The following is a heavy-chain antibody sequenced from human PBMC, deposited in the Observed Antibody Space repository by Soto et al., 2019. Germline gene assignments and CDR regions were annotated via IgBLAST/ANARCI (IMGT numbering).Heavy chain of an antibody. D-gene: IGHD3-22*01. J-gene: IGHJ5*02. CDR3: AKAQYYYDSSGYWFGP. CDR1: GYTFTSYA. V-gene: IGHV1-3*01. Sequence: ASVKVSCKASGYTFTSYAMHWVRQAPGQRLEWMGWINAGNGNTKYSQKFQGRVTITRDTSASTAYMELSSLRSEDTAVYYCAKAQYYYDSSGYWFGPWGPGTLVTVSS. CDR2: INAGNGNT.